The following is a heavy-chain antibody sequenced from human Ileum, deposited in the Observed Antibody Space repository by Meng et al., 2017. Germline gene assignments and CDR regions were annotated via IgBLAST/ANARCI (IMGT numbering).Heavy chain of an antibody. CDR1: GGSISDSNW. CDR3: ARDLLGPAIAASGYFDP. V-gene: IGHV4-4*02. J-gene: IGHJ5*02. D-gene: IGHD5-12*01. CDR2: IYHTGST. Sequence: QVELQDSGPGLVKPSGTLSLTCAVPGGSISDSNWWSWVRQPPGKGLEWIGEIYHTGSTNYNPSLKSRVTMSLDKSKNQFFLDLTSVTAADTAVYYCARDLLGPAIAASGYFDPWGQGTLVTVSS.